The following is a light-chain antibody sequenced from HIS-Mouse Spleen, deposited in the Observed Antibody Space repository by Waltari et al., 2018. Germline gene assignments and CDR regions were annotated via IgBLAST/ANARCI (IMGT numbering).Light chain of an antibody. CDR3: SSYTSSSTQV. CDR2: SNN. CDR1: SSNIGSHT. V-gene: IGLV1-44*01. Sequence: QSVLTQPPSASGTPGQRVPISCSGSSSNIGSHTVNWYQQPPGTAPKLLIYSNNQRPSGVPDRFSGSKSGTSASLAISGLQSEDEADYYCSSYTSSSTQVFGGGTKLTVL. J-gene: IGLJ2*01.